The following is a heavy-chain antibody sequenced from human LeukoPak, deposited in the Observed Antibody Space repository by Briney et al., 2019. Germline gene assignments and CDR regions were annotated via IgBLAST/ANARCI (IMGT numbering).Heavy chain of an antibody. J-gene: IGHJ4*02. V-gene: IGHV3-11*01. Sequence: GESLRLSCAASGFTFSDYSMSWIRQAPGKGLEWVSHISSSGSIKYYADSVKGRFTISRDNAKNSLYLQMNSLRAEDTAVYYCAREYGSGTYFDYWGQGTLVTVSS. CDR1: GFTFSDYS. D-gene: IGHD3-10*01. CDR3: AREYGSGTYFDY. CDR2: ISSSGSIK.